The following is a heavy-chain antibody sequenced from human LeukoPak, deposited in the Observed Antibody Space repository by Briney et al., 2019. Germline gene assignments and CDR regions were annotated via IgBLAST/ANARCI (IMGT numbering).Heavy chain of an antibody. CDR2: ISSNGGST. D-gene: IGHD3-10*01. Sequence: GGSLRLSCSASGFTFSSYAMHWVRQAPGKGLEYASAISSNGGSTYYADSVKGRFTISRDNSKNTLYLQMSSLRAEDTAVYYCVKGELLWFGELEVFDYWGQGTLVTVSS. V-gene: IGHV3-64D*06. J-gene: IGHJ4*02. CDR3: VKGELLWFGELEVFDY. CDR1: GFTFSSYA.